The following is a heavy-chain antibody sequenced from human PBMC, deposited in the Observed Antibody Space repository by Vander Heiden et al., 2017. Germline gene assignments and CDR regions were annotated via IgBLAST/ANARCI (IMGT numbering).Heavy chain of an antibody. J-gene: IGHJ4*02. CDR3: ARGQVLAMVDY. CDR2: IYSGGST. Sequence: EVQLVESGGGLIQPGGSLRLPCAASGFTVSRHYMSWVRQAPGKGLEWVSVIYSGGSTYYADSVKGRFTISRDNSKNTLYLQMNSLRAEDTAVYYCARGQVLAMVDYWGQGTLVTVSS. V-gene: IGHV3-53*01. D-gene: IGHD5-18*01. CDR1: GFTVSRHY.